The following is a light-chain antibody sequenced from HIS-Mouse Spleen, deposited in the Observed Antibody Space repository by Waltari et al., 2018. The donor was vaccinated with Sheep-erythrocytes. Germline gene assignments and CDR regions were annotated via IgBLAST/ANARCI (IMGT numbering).Light chain of an antibody. J-gene: IGLJ1*01. CDR2: DVS. CDR3: CSYAGSYNHV. CDR1: SSDVGSYNL. V-gene: IGLV2-23*02. Sequence: QSALTQPASVSGSPGQSITISCTGTSSDVGSYNLVCWYQQHPGKAPKLMIYDVSKRPSGVPDRFSGSKSGNTASLTISGLQAEDEADYYCCSYAGSYNHVFATGTKVTVL.